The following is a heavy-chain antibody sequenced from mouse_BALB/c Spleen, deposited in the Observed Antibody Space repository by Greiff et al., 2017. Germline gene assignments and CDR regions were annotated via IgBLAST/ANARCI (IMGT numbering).Heavy chain of an antibody. Sequence: QVQLQQSGAELVRPGTSVKVSCKASGYAFTNYLIEWVKQRPGQGLGWIGVINPGSGGTNYNEKFKGKATLTADKSSSTAYMQLSSLTSDDSAVYFCARHYYGSSYFDYWGQGTTLTVSS. V-gene: IGHV1-54*01. CDR1: GYAFTNYL. D-gene: IGHD1-1*01. J-gene: IGHJ2*01. CDR3: ARHYYGSSYFDY. CDR2: INPGSGGT.